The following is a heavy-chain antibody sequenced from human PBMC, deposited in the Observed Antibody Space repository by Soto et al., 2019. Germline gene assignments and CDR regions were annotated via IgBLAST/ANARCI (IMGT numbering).Heavy chain of an antibody. D-gene: IGHD6-19*01. CDR2: ISYDGRNK. Sequence: PGGSLMLSCAASVFTFSSYAMHCVRQAPGKGLEWVAVISYDGRNKYYADSVKGRFTISRDNSKNTLCLQRNSLRAEDTAVYYCARGAEIAVAGTLDYWGQGTLVTVSA. CDR3: ARGAEIAVAGTLDY. J-gene: IGHJ4*02. V-gene: IGHV3-30-3*01. CDR1: VFTFSSYA.